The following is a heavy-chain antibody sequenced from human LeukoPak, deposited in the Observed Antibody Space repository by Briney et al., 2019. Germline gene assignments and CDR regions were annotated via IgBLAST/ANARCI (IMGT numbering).Heavy chain of an antibody. Sequence: PSETLSLTCTVSGGSISSSRYYWGWIRQPPGKGLEWIGSIYYSGSTYYNPSLKSRVTISVDTSKNQFSLKLSSVTAADTAVYYCARHVKGHSSSSGAGYMDVWGKGTTVTVSS. CDR2: IYYSGST. CDR3: ARHVKGHSSSSGAGYMDV. CDR1: GGSISSSRYY. J-gene: IGHJ6*03. D-gene: IGHD6-6*01. V-gene: IGHV4-39*01.